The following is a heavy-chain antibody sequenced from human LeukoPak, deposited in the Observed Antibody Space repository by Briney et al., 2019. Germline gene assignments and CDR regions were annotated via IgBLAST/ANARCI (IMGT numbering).Heavy chain of an antibody. J-gene: IGHJ4*02. CDR1: GFTFSDYY. CDR2: ISSSSSTI. V-gene: IGHV3-11*04. CDR3: ARDSAPRELPYYFDY. Sequence: GGSLRLSCAASGFTFSDYYMSWIRQAPGKGLEWVSYISSSSSTIYYADSVKGRFTISRDNAKNSLYLQMNSLRAEDTAVYYCARDSAPRELPYYFDYWGQGTLVTVSS. D-gene: IGHD1-26*01.